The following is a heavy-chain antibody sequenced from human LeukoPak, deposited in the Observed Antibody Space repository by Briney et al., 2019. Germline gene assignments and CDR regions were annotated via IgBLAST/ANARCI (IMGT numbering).Heavy chain of an antibody. V-gene: IGHV3-23*01. D-gene: IGHD3-22*01. Sequence: GRSLRLSCAASGFTFSSYAMSWVRQAPGKGLEWVSGISGSGDNTYYADSVKGRFTISRDNSKNTLYVQVNSLGTEDTAAYYCAKGSYYDSSGSFYLDYWGQGTLVTVSS. CDR1: GFTFSSYA. CDR2: ISGSGDNT. J-gene: IGHJ4*02. CDR3: AKGSYYDSSGSFYLDY.